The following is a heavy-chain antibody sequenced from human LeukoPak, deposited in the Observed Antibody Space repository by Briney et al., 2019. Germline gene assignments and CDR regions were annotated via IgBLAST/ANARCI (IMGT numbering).Heavy chain of an antibody. Sequence: ASVKVSCKASGYTFTGYYMHWVRQAPGQGLEWMGWINPNSGGTNYAQKVQGRVTITTDESTSTVYMEMNSLRSEDTAVYYCAREQNSYFELWGRGTLVTVSS. CDR1: GYTFTGYY. D-gene: IGHD2/OR15-2a*01. V-gene: IGHV1-2*02. J-gene: IGHJ2*01. CDR3: AREQNSYFEL. CDR2: INPNSGGT.